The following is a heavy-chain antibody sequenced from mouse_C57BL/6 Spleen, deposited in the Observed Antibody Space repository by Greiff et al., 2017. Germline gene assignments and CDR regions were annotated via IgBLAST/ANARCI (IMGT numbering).Heavy chain of an antibody. D-gene: IGHD3-2*02. Sequence: EVKLVESGEGLVKPGGSLKLSCAASGFTFSSYAMSWVRQTPEKRLEWVAYISSGGDYIYYADTVKGRFTISRDNARNTLYLQMSSLKSEDTAMYYCTINGTAQAPFAYWGQGTLVTVSA. CDR3: TINGTAQAPFAY. CDR2: ISSGGDYI. J-gene: IGHJ3*01. CDR1: GFTFSSYA. V-gene: IGHV5-9-1*02.